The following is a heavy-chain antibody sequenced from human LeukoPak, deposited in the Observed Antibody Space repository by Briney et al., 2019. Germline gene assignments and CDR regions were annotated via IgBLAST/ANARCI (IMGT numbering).Heavy chain of an antibody. CDR1: GFTFSSYS. J-gene: IGHJ6*03. Sequence: EGSLRLSCAASGFTFSSYSMNWVRQAPGKGLEWVSYISSSSSTIYYADSVKGRFTISRDNAKNSLYLQMNSLRAEDTAVYYCARDVGAAAYMDVWGKGTTVTVSS. CDR3: ARDVGAAAYMDV. CDR2: ISSSSSTI. V-gene: IGHV3-48*01. D-gene: IGHD6-13*01.